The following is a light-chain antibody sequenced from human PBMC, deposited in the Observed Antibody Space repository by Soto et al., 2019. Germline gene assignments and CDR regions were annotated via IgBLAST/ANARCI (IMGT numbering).Light chain of an antibody. CDR3: QRYGSLIT. Sequence: EIVMTQSPAPLSVSPGERATLSCRASQSVSSNLAWYQQKPGQAPRLLIYDASNRATGIPDSFSGSGSGTDFTLTISRLEPEDFAVYYCQRYGSLITFGQGTRLEIK. J-gene: IGKJ5*01. V-gene: IGKV3-20*01. CDR1: QSVSSN. CDR2: DAS.